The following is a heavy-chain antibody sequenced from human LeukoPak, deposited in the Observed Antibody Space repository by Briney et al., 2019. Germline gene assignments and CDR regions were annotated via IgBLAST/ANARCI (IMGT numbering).Heavy chain of an antibody. CDR3: ARRIAAYPYYYYYYMDV. V-gene: IGHV3-30*04. CDR2: ISYDGSNK. CDR1: GFTLSSYA. Sequence: GGSLRLSCAASGFTLSSYAMHWVRQAPGKGLEWVAVISYDGSNKYYADSVKGRFTISRDNSKNTLYLQMSSLRAEDTAVYYCARRIAAYPYYYYYYMDVWGKGTTVTVSS. J-gene: IGHJ6*03. D-gene: IGHD6-6*01.